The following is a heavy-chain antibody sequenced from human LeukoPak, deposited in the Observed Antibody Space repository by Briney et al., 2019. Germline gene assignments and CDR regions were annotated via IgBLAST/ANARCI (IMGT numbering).Heavy chain of an antibody. V-gene: IGHV3-7*01. CDR3: ARKKNWNDDWFDP. Sequence: GGSLRLSCAASGFTFSSYWMSWVRQAPGKGLEWVANIKQDGSEKYYVDSVKGRFTISRDNAKNSLYLQMNSLRAEDTAVYYCARKKNWNDDWFDPWGQGTLVTVSS. CDR1: GFTFSSYW. J-gene: IGHJ5*02. D-gene: IGHD1-1*01. CDR2: IKQDGSEK.